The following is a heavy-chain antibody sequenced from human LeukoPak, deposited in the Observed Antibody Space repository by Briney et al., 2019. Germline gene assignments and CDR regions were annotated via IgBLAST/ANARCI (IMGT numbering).Heavy chain of an antibody. CDR2: INHSGST. CDR3: ARVSVEMATINAFDI. J-gene: IGHJ3*02. CDR1: GGSFSGYY. Sequence: SETLSLTCAVYGGSFSGYYWSWIRQPPGKGLEWIGEINHSGSTNYNPSLKSRVTISVDTSKNQSSLKLSSVTAADTAVYYCARVSVEMATINAFDIWGQGTMVTVSS. V-gene: IGHV4-34*01. D-gene: IGHD5-24*01.